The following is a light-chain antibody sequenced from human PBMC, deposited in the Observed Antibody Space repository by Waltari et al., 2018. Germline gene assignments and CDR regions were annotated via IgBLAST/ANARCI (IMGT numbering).Light chain of an antibody. CDR3: QVWDNDSDHPV. V-gene: IGLV3-21*04. CDR2: YDS. CDR1: RIGTQS. Sequence: SYVLTQPPSVSVAPGETASINCGGHRIGTQSLDWFQQKPGQAPVLVILYDSDRPSGIPERFSGSNSGDTATLTIRRVEAGDEADYYCQVWDNDSDHPVFGGGTKLTVL. J-gene: IGLJ2*01.